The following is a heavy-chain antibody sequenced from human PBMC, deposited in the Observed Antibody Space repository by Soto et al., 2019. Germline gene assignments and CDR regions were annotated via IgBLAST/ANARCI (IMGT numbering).Heavy chain of an antibody. Sequence: QVQLVQSGAEVKKPGSSVMVSCKASGGTFSSYAISWVRQAPGQGLEWMGGIIPIFGTANYAQKFQGRVTITADKSTSTAYMELSSLRSEDTAVYYCARATNYCSSTSCYGRGIYYYYGMDVWGQGTTVTVSS. CDR3: ARATNYCSSTSCYGRGIYYYYGMDV. CDR1: GGTFSSYA. CDR2: IIPIFGTA. D-gene: IGHD2-2*01. V-gene: IGHV1-69*06. J-gene: IGHJ6*02.